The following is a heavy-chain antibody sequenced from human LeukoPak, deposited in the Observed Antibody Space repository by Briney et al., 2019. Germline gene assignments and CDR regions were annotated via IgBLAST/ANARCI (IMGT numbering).Heavy chain of an antibody. CDR1: GYTLTELS. V-gene: IGHV1-24*01. CDR2: FDPEDGET. CDR3: ATGPGGDYAPNWFDP. D-gene: IGHD4-17*01. Sequence: ASVKVSCKVSGYTLTELSMHWVRQAPGKGLEWMGGFDPEDGETIYAQKFQGRVTMTEDTSTDTAYMELSSLRSEDTAVYYCATGPGGDYAPNWFDPWGQGTLVPVSS. J-gene: IGHJ5*02.